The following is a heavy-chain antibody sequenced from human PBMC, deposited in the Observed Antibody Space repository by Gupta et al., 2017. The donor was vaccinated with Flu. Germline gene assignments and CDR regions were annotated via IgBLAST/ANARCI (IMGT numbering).Heavy chain of an antibody. CDR1: GGSISDYY. D-gene: IGHD3/OR15-3a*01. V-gene: IGHV4-4*07. Sequence: QVQLQESGPGLVKPSGTLSLTCSVSGGSISDYYWCWLRQPAGEGLEWIGRIYSSGSTNYNPSLNGRVTMSVDTSMNQFSLNLDSVTAADTAVYYCARGGTGDGMDVWGQGITGTVSS. CDR3: ARGGTGDGMDV. J-gene: IGHJ6*02. CDR2: IYSSGST.